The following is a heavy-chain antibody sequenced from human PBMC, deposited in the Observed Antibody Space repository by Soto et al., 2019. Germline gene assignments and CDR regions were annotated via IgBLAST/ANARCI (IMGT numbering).Heavy chain of an antibody. CDR1: GGYFSGYS. CDR2: INHSGSS. J-gene: IGHJ4*02. V-gene: IGHV4-34*01. D-gene: IGHD1-26*01. CDR3: TRGLFSGSYYSGGWYYFAS. Sequence: LVTLSLTCRVAGGYFSGYSWTWISQTPGKGLQWIGQINHSGSSIYNPSLKNRVTISTMSNNKFSLELSSATAADTAVYYCTRGLFSGSYYSGGWYYFASWGQGTMVTVSS.